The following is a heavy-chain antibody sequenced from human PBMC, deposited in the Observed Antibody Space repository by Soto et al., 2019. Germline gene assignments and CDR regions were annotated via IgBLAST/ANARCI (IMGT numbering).Heavy chain of an antibody. D-gene: IGHD6-19*01. CDR3: ARHTSGWHYYDY. CDR2: ISGSSRYT. Sequence: QVQLVESGGGLVKPGGSLRLSCAASGFNFSDHYMNWVRQAPGKGLEWVSYISGSSRYTNFADSVKGRVTISRDNAKNSLYLQMNSLRVEDTAVYYCARHTSGWHYYDYWGQGTPVTVSS. CDR1: GFNFSDHY. J-gene: IGHJ4*02. V-gene: IGHV3-11*06.